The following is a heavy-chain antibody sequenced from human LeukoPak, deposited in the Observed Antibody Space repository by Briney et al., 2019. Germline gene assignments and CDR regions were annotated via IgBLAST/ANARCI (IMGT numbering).Heavy chain of an antibody. V-gene: IGHV3-23*01. CDR1: GFTFSNCA. CDR2: ISGVSDST. Sequence: GGSLRLSCAASGFTFSNCAMSWVRQAPGKGLEWVSTISGVSDSTYYADSIKGRFTISRDNSKDTVYLQMNSLRAEDTALYYCAKDSNFWIGYPFDAFDVWGRGTMVTVSS. D-gene: IGHD3-3*01. J-gene: IGHJ3*01. CDR3: AKDSNFWIGYPFDAFDV.